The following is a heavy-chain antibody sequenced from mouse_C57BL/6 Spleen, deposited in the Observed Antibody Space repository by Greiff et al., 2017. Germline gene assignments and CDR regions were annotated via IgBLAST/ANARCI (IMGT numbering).Heavy chain of an antibody. CDR3: ARSGGSRYFDV. V-gene: IGHV1-52*01. D-gene: IGHD1-1*01. Sequence: QVQLQQPGAELVRPGSSVKLSCKASGYTFTSYWMHWVKQRPIQGLEWIGNIDPSDSETHYNQKFKDKATLTVDKSSSTAYIQLSSLTSEDSAVYYCARSGGSRYFDVWGTGTTVTVSS. CDR2: IDPSDSET. CDR1: GYTFTSYW. J-gene: IGHJ1*03.